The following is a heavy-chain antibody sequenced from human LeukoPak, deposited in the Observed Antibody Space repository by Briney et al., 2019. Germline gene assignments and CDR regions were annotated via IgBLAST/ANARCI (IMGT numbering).Heavy chain of an antibody. CDR2: IYYSGST. CDR3: ARVLIGTGGNWFDP. Sequence: SETLSLTCTVSGDSVSSGSYYWSWIRQPPGKGLEWIGYIYYSGSTNYNPSLKSRVTISVDTSKNQFSLKLSSVTAADTAVYYCARVLIGTGGNWFDPWGQGTLVTVSS. J-gene: IGHJ5*02. D-gene: IGHD1-1*01. CDR1: GDSVSSGSYY. V-gene: IGHV4-61*01.